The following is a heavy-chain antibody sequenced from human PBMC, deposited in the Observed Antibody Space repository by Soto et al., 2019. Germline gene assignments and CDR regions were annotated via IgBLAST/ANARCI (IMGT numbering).Heavy chain of an antibody. CDR1: GGCISSGGYY. CDR3: ATQRLCTGGHCWNWFDP. V-gene: IGHV4-61*08. CDR2: IFHTGST. D-gene: IGHD2-8*02. J-gene: IGHJ5*02. Sequence: SETLSLTCTVSGGCISSGGYYWSWIRQHPGKGLEWIGYIFHTGSTNYNPSLRSRVTISLDTSKKQFSLKLNSVTAADTAVYYSATQRLCTGGHCWNWFDPWGPGTLVTVSS.